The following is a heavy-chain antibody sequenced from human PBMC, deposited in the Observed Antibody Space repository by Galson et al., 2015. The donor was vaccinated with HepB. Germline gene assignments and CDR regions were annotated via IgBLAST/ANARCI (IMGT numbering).Heavy chain of an antibody. CDR1: GSTLTELS. CDR3: ATFYGSGYGNYYGMDV. CDR2: FDPEDGET. D-gene: IGHD3-10*01. V-gene: IGHV1-24*01. J-gene: IGHJ6*02. Sequence: SVKVSCKVSGSTLTELSMHWVRQAPGKGLEWMGGFDPEDGETIYAQKFQGRATMTEDTSTDTAYMELSSLRSEDTAVYYCATFYGSGYGNYYGMDVWGQGTTVTVSS.